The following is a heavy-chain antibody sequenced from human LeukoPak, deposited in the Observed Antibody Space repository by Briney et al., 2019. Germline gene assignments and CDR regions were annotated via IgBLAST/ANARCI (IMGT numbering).Heavy chain of an antibody. CDR1: GFTFSDYY. CDR2: ISTTSTYT. J-gene: IGHJ5*02. CDR3: ARDWYCSSSICYTDRIWFDP. D-gene: IGHD2-2*02. V-gene: IGHV3-11*05. Sequence: NPGGSLRLSCAASGFTFSDYYMSYIRQAPGKGLEWVSYISTTSTYTDYADSVRGRSTISRDNAKNLLYLQMNSLRPEDTAVYYCARDWYCSSSICYTDRIWFDPWGQGTLVTVSS.